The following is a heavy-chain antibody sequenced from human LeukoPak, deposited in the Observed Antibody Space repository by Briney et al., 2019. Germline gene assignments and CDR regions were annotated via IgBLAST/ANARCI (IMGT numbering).Heavy chain of an antibody. V-gene: IGHV1-8*01. Sequence: GASVKVSCKASGYTFTSYDINWVRQATGQGLEWMGWMNPNSGNTGYAQKLQGRVTMTRNTSISTAYMELSSLRSEDTAVYYCARGSDDFWSGQNWFDPWGQGTLVTVSS. CDR3: ARGSDDFWSGQNWFDP. D-gene: IGHD3-3*01. CDR2: MNPNSGNT. J-gene: IGHJ5*02. CDR1: GYTFTSYD.